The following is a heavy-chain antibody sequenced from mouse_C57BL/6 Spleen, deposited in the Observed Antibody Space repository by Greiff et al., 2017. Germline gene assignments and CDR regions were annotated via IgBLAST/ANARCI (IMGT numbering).Heavy chain of an antibody. Sequence: VQLKESGPELVKPGASVKIPCKASGYTFTDYNMDWVKQSHGKSLEWIGDINPNNGGTIYNQKFKGKATLTVDKSSSTAYMELRSLTSEDTAVYYCAREGYDYHWYFDVWGTGTTVTVSS. J-gene: IGHJ1*03. CDR1: GYTFTDYN. D-gene: IGHD2-4*01. CDR2: INPNNGGT. V-gene: IGHV1-18*01. CDR3: AREGYDYHWYFDV.